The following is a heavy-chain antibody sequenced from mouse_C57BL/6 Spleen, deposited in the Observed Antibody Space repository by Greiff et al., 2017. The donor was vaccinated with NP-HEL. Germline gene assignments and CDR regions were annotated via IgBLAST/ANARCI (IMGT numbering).Heavy chain of an antibody. J-gene: IGHJ2*01. CDR3: ARDYDRGYFDY. Sequence: VQLQQSGAELVMPGASVKLSCKASGYTFTSYWMHWVKQRPGQGLEWIGEIDPSDSYTNYNQKFKGKSTLTVDKSSSTAYMQLSSLTSEDSAVYYCARDYDRGYFDYWGQGTTLTVSS. V-gene: IGHV1-69*01. CDR1: GYTFTSYW. D-gene: IGHD2-4*01. CDR2: IDPSDSYT.